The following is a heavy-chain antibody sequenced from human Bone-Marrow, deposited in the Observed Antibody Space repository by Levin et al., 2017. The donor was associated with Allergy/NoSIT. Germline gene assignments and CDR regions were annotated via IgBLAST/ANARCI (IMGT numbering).Heavy chain of an antibody. CDR2: ISYTGGT. CDR1: GSSVLSFS. Sequence: GSLRLSCPVSGSSVLSFSFRCFRPPPWEGLESIGYISYTGGTVYNPSLKSRVTISMDTSQNQFSLSLTSVTAADTAVYYCARLAGAPTNPPFDYWGQGILVTVSS. D-gene: IGHD1-1*01. V-gene: IGHV4-59*08. CDR3: ARLAGAPTNPPFDY. J-gene: IGHJ4*02.